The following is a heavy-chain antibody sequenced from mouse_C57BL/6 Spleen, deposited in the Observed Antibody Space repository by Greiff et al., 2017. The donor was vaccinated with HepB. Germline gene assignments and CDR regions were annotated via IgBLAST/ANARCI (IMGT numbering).Heavy chain of an antibody. CDR3: ARHLTTVEGWFAY. J-gene: IGHJ3*01. D-gene: IGHD1-1*01. V-gene: IGHV1-22*01. CDR2: INPNNGGT. CDR1: GYTFTDYN. Sequence: EVQLQQSGPELVKPGASVKMSCKASGYTFTDYNMHWVKQSHGKSLEWIGYINPNNGGTSYNQKFKGKATLTVNKSSSTAYMELRSLTSEDSAVYYCARHLTTVEGWFAYWGQGTLVTVSA.